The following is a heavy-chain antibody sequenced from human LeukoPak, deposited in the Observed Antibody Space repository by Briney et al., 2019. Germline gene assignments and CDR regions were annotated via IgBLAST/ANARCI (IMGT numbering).Heavy chain of an antibody. Sequence: SETLSLTCAVSGYSISSGYYWGWIRQPPGKGLEWIGSIYHSGSTYYNPSLKSRVTISVDTSKNQFSLKLSSVTAADTAVYYCARQMRTVGAPIFDYWGQGTWSPSPQ. V-gene: IGHV4-38-2*01. CDR1: GYSISSGYY. CDR2: IYHSGST. CDR3: ARQMRTVGAPIFDY. J-gene: IGHJ4*02. D-gene: IGHD1-26*01.